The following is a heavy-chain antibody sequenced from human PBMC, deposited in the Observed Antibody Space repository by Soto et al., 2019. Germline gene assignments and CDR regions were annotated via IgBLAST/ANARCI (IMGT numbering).Heavy chain of an antibody. Sequence: VQLVESGGGVVQPGRSLRLSCVASEFTFSSHLMHWVRQAPGKGLEWVAFISNDGDYKNYADSVKGRFTISRDNSKDTVYLEIHSLRPEDTALYHCARDEAFSAPYYLDYWGQGTLLIVS. CDR1: EFTFSSHL. CDR3: ARDEAFSAPYYLDY. J-gene: IGHJ4*02. D-gene: IGHD1-26*01. CDR2: ISNDGDYK. V-gene: IGHV3-30*03.